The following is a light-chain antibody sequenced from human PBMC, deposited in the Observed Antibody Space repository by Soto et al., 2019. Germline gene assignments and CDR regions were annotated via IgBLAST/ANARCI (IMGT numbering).Light chain of an antibody. Sequence: QSVLTQPPSASGSPGQSVTISCTGTSSDVGGYNFVSWYQQHPGKAPKLMIYEVSERPSGVPDRFPGSKSGNTASLTVSGLQAEDEADYYCSSYAGSNIVVFGGGTKLTVL. CDR3: SSYAGSNIVV. V-gene: IGLV2-8*01. CDR2: EVS. CDR1: SSDVGGYNF. J-gene: IGLJ2*01.